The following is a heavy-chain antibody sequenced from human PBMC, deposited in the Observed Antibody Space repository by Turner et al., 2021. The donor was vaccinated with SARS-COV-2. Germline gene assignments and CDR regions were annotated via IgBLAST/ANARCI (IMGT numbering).Heavy chain of an antibody. J-gene: IGHJ4*02. CDR3: AKDLGGYFYY. CDR1: GFTFSSYA. D-gene: IGHD2-15*01. Sequence: EVQLLESGGGLVQAGGALRLSCAASGFTFSSYAMSWVRQALGKGLGWVSASSGSGGSTYDADSVKGRFTISRDNSKNTLYLQMNSLRAEDTAVYYCAKDLGGYFYYWGQGTLVTVSS. V-gene: IGHV3-23*01. CDR2: SSGSGGST.